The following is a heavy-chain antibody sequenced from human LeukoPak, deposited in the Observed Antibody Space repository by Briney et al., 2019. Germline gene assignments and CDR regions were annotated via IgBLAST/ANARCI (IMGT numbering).Heavy chain of an antibody. D-gene: IGHD2-15*01. J-gene: IGHJ5*02. V-gene: IGHV3-23*01. CDR2: ISGSGGST. CDR1: GFTFSNFA. Sequence: GGSLRLSCAASGFTFSNFAMSWVRQAPGKGLEWVSAISGSGGSTYYADSVKGRFTISRDNSKNTLYLQMNSLRAEDTAVYYCAKAPVVVVAARWFDPWGQGTLVTVSP. CDR3: AKAPVVVVAARWFDP.